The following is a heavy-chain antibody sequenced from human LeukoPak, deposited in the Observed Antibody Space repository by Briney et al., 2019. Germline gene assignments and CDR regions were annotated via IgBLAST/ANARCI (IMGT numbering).Heavy chain of an antibody. J-gene: IGHJ4*02. CDR2: IYYSGST. Sequence: SETLSLTCTVSGGSISSGGYYWSWIRQHPGKGLEWIGYIYYSGSTYYNPSLKSRVTISVDTSKNQFSLKLSSVTAADTAVYYCARRDFWSGYSYFDYWGQGTLVTVSS. V-gene: IGHV4-31*03. CDR3: ARRDFWSGYSYFDY. CDR1: GGSISSGGYY. D-gene: IGHD3-3*01.